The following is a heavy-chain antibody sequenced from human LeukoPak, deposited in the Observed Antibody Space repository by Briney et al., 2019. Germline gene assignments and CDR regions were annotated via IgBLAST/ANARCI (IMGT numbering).Heavy chain of an antibody. CDR2: IYSSGHP. D-gene: IGHD3/OR15-3a*01. CDR1: GGSISSGSYY. Sequence: SETLSLTCTVSGGSISSGSYYWSWIRQPAGKGLEWIGRIYSSGHPNYNPSLKSRVTISVDTSKNQLSLKLRSVTAADTAVYYCARSPKDWLLEEAYCFDYWGQGTLVTVSS. V-gene: IGHV4-61*02. J-gene: IGHJ4*02. CDR3: ARSPKDWLLEEAYCFDY.